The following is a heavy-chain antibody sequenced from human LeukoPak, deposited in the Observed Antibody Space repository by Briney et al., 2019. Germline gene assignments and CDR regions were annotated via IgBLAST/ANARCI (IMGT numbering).Heavy chain of an antibody. J-gene: IGHJ4*02. CDR2: IYYSGST. CDR3: AGHHPRNTGDF. Sequence: SETLSLTCTVSGGSISSYYWSWIRQPPGKGLEWIGYIYYSGSTNYNPSLKSRVTISVDTSKNQFSLKLSSVTAADTAVYYCAGHHPRNTGDFWGQGTLVTVSS. V-gene: IGHV4-59*08. CDR1: GGSISSYY. D-gene: IGHD2-8*02.